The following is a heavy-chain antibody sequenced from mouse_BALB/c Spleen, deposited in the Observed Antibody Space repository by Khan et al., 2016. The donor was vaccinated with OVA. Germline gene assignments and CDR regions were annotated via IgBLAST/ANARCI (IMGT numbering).Heavy chain of an antibody. CDR3: TRLADYYDSDGFAY. CDR2: VSTSGSYT. D-gene: IGHD1-1*01. V-gene: IGHV5-6*01. Sequence: EVELVESGGDLVKPGGSLKLSCAASGFTFSTYGMSWVRQAPDKRLEWVATVSTSGSYTYYPDSVKGRITISRDNAKNTLYMQMSGLTSEDTAMFYCTRLADYYDSDGFAYWGQGTLVTVS. J-gene: IGHJ3*01. CDR1: GFTFSTYG.